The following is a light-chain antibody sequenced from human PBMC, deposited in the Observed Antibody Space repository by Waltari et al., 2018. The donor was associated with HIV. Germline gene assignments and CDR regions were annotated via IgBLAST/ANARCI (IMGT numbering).Light chain of an antibody. Sequence: QSVLTQPPSASGTPGQRVTISCSGSSSSIGTNTVSWYQQLPGTAPKLLSCSIHHRPSGVPDRFSGSKSGTCASLAISRLQSEDEADYYCAAWDDSLNDVVFGGGTKLTVL. CDR3: AAWDDSLNDVV. CDR2: SIH. J-gene: IGLJ2*01. CDR1: SSSIGTNT. V-gene: IGLV1-44*01.